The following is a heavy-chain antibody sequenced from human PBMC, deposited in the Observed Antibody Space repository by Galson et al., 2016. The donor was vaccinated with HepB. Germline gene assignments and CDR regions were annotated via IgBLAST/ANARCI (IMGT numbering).Heavy chain of an antibody. V-gene: IGHV3-33*01. D-gene: IGHD3-10*01. J-gene: IGHJ6*02. CDR2: IWYDGSNK. CDR3: ARVSDRAPFYYGSGGMDV. Sequence: VRQGPGKGLEWVAVIWYDGSNKYYGDSVKGRFTISRDNSKNTLYLQMNTLRVEDTAVYYCARVSDRAPFYYGSGGMDVWGQGTTVSVSS.